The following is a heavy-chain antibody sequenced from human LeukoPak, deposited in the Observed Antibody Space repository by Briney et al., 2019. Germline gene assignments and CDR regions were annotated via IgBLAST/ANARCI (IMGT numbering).Heavy chain of an antibody. J-gene: IGHJ2*01. D-gene: IGHD4-23*01. CDR3: ARGVSPRWSGWYFDL. V-gene: IGHV3-7*01. CDR1: GFTFSSYW. CDR2: IREDGSEK. Sequence: GGSLRLSCAASGFTFSSYWMTWVRQAPGKGLEWVANIREDGSEKYYVDSVKGRFTISRDNAKNSLYLQMNSLRAEDTAVYYCARGVSPRWSGWYFDLWGRGTLVTVSS.